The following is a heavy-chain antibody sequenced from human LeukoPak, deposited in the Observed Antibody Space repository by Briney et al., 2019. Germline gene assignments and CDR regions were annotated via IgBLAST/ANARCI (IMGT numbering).Heavy chain of an antibody. CDR3: ARETCSGGSCFQFDF. CDR1: GDSISNYY. CDR2: IYYSGST. J-gene: IGHJ4*02. D-gene: IGHD2-15*01. Sequence: SETLSLTCTVSGDSISNYYWRWIRQSPGKGREWIGYIYYSGSTNYNTSLKSRVTISVDTSKNQFSLKLSSVTAADTAVYYCARETCSGGSCFQFDFWGQGTLVTVSS. V-gene: IGHV4-59*01.